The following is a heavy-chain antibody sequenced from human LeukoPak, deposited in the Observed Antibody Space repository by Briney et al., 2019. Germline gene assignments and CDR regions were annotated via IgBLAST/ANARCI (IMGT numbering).Heavy chain of an antibody. D-gene: IGHD6-13*01. CDR2: ISASGGTT. CDR3: AKDGAPQQLVIY. Sequence: GGSLRLSCAASGFTFSSYAMTWVRQAPGKGLEWVSVISASGGTTYYADSVKGRFTISRDNSKNTLYLQMNSLRAEDTAIYYCAKDGAPQQLVIYWGRGTLVTVSS. V-gene: IGHV3-23*01. J-gene: IGHJ4*02. CDR1: GFTFSSYA.